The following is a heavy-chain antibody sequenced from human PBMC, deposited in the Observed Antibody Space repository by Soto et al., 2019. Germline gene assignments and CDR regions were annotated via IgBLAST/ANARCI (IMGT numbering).Heavy chain of an antibody. J-gene: IGHJ5*02. D-gene: IGHD4-17*01. CDR1: GDSISSFY. CDR2: VYTSGNT. CDR3: VRDQSDYGGGNWFDP. Sequence: SETPSLTCTVSGDSISSFYWSWIRQPAGKGLEWIGRVYTSGNTDYNPSLKSRLTMSVDTSKNQLSLKLRSVTAADTAAYYCVRDQSDYGGGNWFDPWGPGTLVTVS. V-gene: IGHV4-4*07.